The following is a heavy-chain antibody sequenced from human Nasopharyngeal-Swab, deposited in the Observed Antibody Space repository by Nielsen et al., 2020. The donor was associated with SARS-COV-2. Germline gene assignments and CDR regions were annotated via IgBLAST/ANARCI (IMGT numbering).Heavy chain of an antibody. CDR1: GGTFSSYA. D-gene: IGHD6-19*01. CDR2: RIPIFGTA. J-gene: IGHJ4*02. Sequence: SVKVSCKASGGTFSSYAISWVRQAAGQGLEWMGGRIPIFGTANYAQKLQGRVTKTTDTSTSTAYMELRSLRSDDTAVYYCARAGAVALWYFDYWGQGTLVTVSS. CDR3: ARAGAVALWYFDY. V-gene: IGHV1-69*05.